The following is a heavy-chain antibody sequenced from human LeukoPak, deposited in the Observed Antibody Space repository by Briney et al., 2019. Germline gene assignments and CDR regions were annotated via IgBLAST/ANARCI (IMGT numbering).Heavy chain of an antibody. Sequence: PGRSLRLSCAASGFTFSSYAMHWVRQAPGKGLEWVAVISYDGSNKYYADSVKGRFTISRDNSKNTLYLQMNSLRAEDTAVYYCASLPTVGDYWGQGTLVTVSS. CDR2: ISYDGSNK. J-gene: IGHJ4*02. V-gene: IGHV3-30*04. D-gene: IGHD3-16*01. CDR3: ASLPTVGDY. CDR1: GFTFSSYA.